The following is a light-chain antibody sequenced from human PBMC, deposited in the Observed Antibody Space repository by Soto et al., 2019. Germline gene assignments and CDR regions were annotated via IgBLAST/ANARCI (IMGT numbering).Light chain of an antibody. V-gene: IGKV1-33*01. CDR1: QDISNY. CDR2: DAS. J-gene: IGKJ3*01. Sequence: DIQMTQSPSSLSASVGDRVTITCQASQDISNYLNWYQQTPGKAPKLLIYDASNLETGVPSRFSGSGSGTYFTFTISDLRPEDIATYYCQQYDSLPLSFGPGTKVDI. CDR3: QQYDSLPLS.